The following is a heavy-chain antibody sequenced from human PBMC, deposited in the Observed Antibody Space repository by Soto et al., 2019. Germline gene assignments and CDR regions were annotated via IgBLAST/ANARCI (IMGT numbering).Heavy chain of an antibody. J-gene: IGHJ5*02. D-gene: IGHD1-26*01. CDR3: AKGSYGRGEGSWFDP. Sequence: QVQLVESGGGVVQPGRSLRLSCAASGFTFSSYGMHWVRQAPGKGLEWVAVISYDGSNKYYADSVKGRFTISRDNSKNTLYLQMNSLRAEDTAVYYCAKGSYGRGEGSWFDPWGQGTLVTVSS. CDR1: GFTFSSYG. V-gene: IGHV3-30*18. CDR2: ISYDGSNK.